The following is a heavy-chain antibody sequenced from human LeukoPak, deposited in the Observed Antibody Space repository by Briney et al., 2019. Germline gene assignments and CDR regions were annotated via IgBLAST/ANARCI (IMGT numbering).Heavy chain of an antibody. V-gene: IGHV4-34*01. CDR1: GGSFSGYY. CDR3: ARVSGYYGSGRPPSGRSYYYMDV. Sequence: PSETLSLTCAVYGGSFSGYYWSWIRQPPGKGLEWIGEINHSGSTNYNPSLKSRVTISVDTSKNQFSLKLSSVTAADTAVYYCARVSGYYGSGRPPSGRSYYYMDVWGKGTTVTVSS. J-gene: IGHJ6*03. CDR2: INHSGST. D-gene: IGHD3-10*01.